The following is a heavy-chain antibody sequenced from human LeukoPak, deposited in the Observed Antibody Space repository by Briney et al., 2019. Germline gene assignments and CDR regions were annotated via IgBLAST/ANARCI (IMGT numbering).Heavy chain of an antibody. D-gene: IGHD1-7*01. J-gene: IGHJ4*02. V-gene: IGHV5-51*01. Sequence: GGSLEISCKGSGYSFTSYWIGWVRQLPGKGLEWMGIIYPGDSDTRYSPSFQGQVTISADKSISTAYLQWSSLKASDTAMYYCARAFRTGTTPFDYWGQGTLVTVSS. CDR1: GYSFTSYW. CDR2: IYPGDSDT. CDR3: ARAFRTGTTPFDY.